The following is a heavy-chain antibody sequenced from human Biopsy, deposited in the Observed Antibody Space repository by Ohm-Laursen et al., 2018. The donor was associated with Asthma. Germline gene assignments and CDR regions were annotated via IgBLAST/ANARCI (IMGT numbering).Heavy chain of an antibody. Sequence: SLRLSCAASGFTFSNYGMHWVRQAPGKGLEWVAVISFDGSNKDFADSVKGRFTISRDNSKNTLDLQMNSLRGDDTAVDYCVRWRSGYPDHYSDFWGLGTLVTVSS. V-gene: IGHV3-30*03. D-gene: IGHD2-21*01. J-gene: IGHJ4*02. CDR1: GFTFSNYG. CDR2: ISFDGSNK. CDR3: VRWRSGYPDHYSDF.